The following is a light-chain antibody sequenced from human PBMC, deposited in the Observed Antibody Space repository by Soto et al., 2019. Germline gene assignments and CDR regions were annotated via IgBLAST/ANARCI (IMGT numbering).Light chain of an antibody. CDR3: NSYTTSNTFV. CDR2: EVI. V-gene: IGLV2-14*03. CDR1: SSDIGAHKS. J-gene: IGLJ1*01. Sequence: QSVLTQPASVSGVHGQAISVSCSGTSSDIGAHKSGSWYQQHPGKAPKCIIYEVINRPSGVSDRFSGSKSGNTASLTISGLQSEDEADYYCNSYTTSNTFVFGSGTKVTVL.